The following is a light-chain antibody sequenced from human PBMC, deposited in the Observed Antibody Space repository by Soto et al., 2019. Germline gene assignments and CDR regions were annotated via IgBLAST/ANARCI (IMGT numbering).Light chain of an antibody. CDR1: QSVSTN. CDR3: QHYNNWPPWT. J-gene: IGKJ1*01. V-gene: IGKV3-15*01. Sequence: EIVKTQSPATLSVSPGERATLSCRASQSVSTNLAWYQQKLGQAPRLLIYGASTRATGIPARFSGSGSGTEFTLTISSLQSEDFAVYYCQHYNNWPPWTFGQGTKVEIK. CDR2: GAS.